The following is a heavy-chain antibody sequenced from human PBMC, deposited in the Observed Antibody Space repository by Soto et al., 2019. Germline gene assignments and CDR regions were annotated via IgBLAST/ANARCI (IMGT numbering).Heavy chain of an antibody. D-gene: IGHD3-10*01. J-gene: IGHJ4*02. CDR3: ARGYFDY. CDR2: ITTSSNYI. Sequence: LSLSCAASGFTFSSYTMNWVRQTPEKGLEWVSSITTSSNYIHYAESVKGRFTISRDNAKNSLYLQMQTLRAEDTAVYFCARGYFDYWGQGALVTVSS. V-gene: IGHV3-21*01. CDR1: GFTFSSYT.